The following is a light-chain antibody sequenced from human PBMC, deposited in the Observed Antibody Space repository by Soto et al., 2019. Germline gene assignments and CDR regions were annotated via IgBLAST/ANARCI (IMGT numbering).Light chain of an antibody. V-gene: IGLV2-14*01. J-gene: IGLJ2*01. CDR2: DVS. CDR3: SSYTSSSTLV. Sequence: QSALTQPASVSGSPGQSITISCTGTSSDVGGYNYASRYQQHPGKAPKLMIYDVSNRPSGVSNRFSGSKSGNTASLTISGLQAEDEADYYCSSYTSSSTLVFGGGTKVTVL. CDR1: SSDVGGYNY.